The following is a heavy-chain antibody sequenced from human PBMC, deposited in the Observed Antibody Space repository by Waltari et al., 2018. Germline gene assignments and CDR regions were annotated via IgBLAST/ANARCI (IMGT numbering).Heavy chain of an antibody. CDR3: ATGDAGSITSGGTQFDY. Sequence: EVQLVQSGAEVKKPGATVKISCKVSGYTFTDYYMHWVQQAPGKGLEWMGLGDPRGGETRYAEKCQGRVTITAATATDTAYMERSSLRSEDTAVYYCATGDAGSITSGGTQFDYWGQGTLVTVSS. J-gene: IGHJ4*02. D-gene: IGHD5-12*01. CDR1: GYTFTDYY. CDR2: GDPRGGET. V-gene: IGHV1-69-2*01.